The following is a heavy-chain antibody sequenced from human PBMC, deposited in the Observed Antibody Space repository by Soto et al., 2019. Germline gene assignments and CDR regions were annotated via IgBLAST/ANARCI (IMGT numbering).Heavy chain of an antibody. D-gene: IGHD2-21*02. J-gene: IGHJ5*02. V-gene: IGHV1-69*01. CDR1: GGTFSSYA. Sequence: QVPLVQSGAEVKKPGSSVKVSCKASGGTFSSYAISWVRQAPGQGIEWMGGIIPIFGTANYAQKFQGRVTITAADSTSTAYMELRSLRSEDTAVYYCARGPEEKGYCGGDCYHHLFDPWGLGTLVTVAA. CDR3: ARGPEEKGYCGGDCYHHLFDP. CDR2: IIPIFGTA.